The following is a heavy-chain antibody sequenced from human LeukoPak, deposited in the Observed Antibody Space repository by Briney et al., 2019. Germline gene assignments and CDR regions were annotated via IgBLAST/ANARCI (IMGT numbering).Heavy chain of an antibody. CDR3: ARVGWSATVRDWFDP. D-gene: IGHD6-19*01. J-gene: IGHJ5*02. CDR1: GYTFTSYG. CDR2: ISAYNGNT. Sequence: ASVKVSCKASGYTFTSYGISWVRQAPGQGLEWMGWISAYNGNTNYAQKLQGRVTMTTDTSTSTAYMELRSLRSDDTAVYYCARVGWSATVRDWFDPWGQGTLVTVSS. V-gene: IGHV1-18*01.